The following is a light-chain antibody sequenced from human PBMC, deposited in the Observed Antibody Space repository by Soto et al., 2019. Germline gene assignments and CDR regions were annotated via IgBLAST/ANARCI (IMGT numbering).Light chain of an antibody. CDR3: QSYDSSLSAVV. CDR1: SSNIGAGYD. J-gene: IGLJ2*01. Sequence: QSVLTQPPSVSGAPVQRVTISCTGSSSNIGAGYDVHWYQQLPGTAPKLLIYGNSNRPSGVPDRFSGSKSGTSASLAITGVQAEDEADYYCQSYDSSLSAVVFGGGTKLTVL. CDR2: GNS. V-gene: IGLV1-40*01.